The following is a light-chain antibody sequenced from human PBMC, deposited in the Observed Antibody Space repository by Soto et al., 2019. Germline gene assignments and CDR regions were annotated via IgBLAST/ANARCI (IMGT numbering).Light chain of an antibody. CDR1: SSNIGGNY. V-gene: IGLV1-47*02. J-gene: IGLJ3*02. Sequence: QSVLTQPPAASGTPGQRVTISCSGSSSNIGGNYEYWYQQLPGTAPKLLIYDNNQRPSGVPDRFSGSKSGTSASLAISGLRSEDEADYYCAAWDDSLSGPVFGGGTKVTVL. CDR3: AAWDDSLSGPV. CDR2: DNN.